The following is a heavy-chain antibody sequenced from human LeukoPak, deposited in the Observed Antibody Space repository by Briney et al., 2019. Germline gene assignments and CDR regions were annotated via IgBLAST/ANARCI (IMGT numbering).Heavy chain of an antibody. V-gene: IGHV5-51*01. J-gene: IGHJ2*01. CDR1: GYKFSNYW. CDR3: ARHNYGDSEDWYFDL. CDR2: IYPDDSET. Sequence: KIGESLKISCKGFGYKFSNYWIGWVRQRPGKGLEWMTIIYPDDSETRYSPSFQGQVTISADKSISTAYLQWSSLKASDTAMYYCARHNYGDSEDWYFDLWGHGTLVTVSS. D-gene: IGHD4-17*01.